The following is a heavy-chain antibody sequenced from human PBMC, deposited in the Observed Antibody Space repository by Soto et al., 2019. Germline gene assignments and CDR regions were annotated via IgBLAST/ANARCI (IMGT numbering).Heavy chain of an antibody. CDR3: AKEPISNYYGMDV. CDR2: ISYDGSNK. Sequence: PGGSLRLSCAASGFTFSSYGMHWVRQAPGKGLEWVAVISYDGSNKYYADSVKGRFTISRDNSKNTLYLQMNSLRAEDTAVYYCAKEPISNYYGMDVWGQGTTVTVSS. V-gene: IGHV3-30*18. D-gene: IGHD2-2*01. CDR1: GFTFSSYG. J-gene: IGHJ6*02.